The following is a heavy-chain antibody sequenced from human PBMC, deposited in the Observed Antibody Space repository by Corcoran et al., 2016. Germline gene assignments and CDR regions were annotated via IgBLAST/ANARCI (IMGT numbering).Heavy chain of an antibody. Sequence: EVQLVESGGGLVQPGGSLRLSCAASGFTFSSYWMSWVRQAAGKGLEWVANIKQDGSEIHYVDSVKGRFTISRDNAKNSLYLQMNSLRAEDTAVYYCATDEVVTVPVFQHWGQGTLVTVSS. CDR2: IKQDGSEI. V-gene: IGHV3-7*01. CDR3: ATDEVVTVPVFQH. D-gene: IGHD2-21*02. CDR1: GFTFSSYW. J-gene: IGHJ1*01.